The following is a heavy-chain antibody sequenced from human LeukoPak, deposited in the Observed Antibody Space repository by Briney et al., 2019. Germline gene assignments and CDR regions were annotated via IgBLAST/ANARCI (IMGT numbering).Heavy chain of an antibody. CDR3: AREAYLRGYSYEDY. J-gene: IGHJ4*02. CDR1: GGSISSYY. D-gene: IGHD5-18*01. CDR2: IYYSGST. Sequence: PSETLSLTCTVSGGSISSYYWSWIRQPPGKGLEWIGYIYYSGSTNYNPSLKIRVTISVDTSKNQFSLKLSSVTAADTAVYYCAREAYLRGYSYEDYWGLGPLVTVSS. V-gene: IGHV4-59*01.